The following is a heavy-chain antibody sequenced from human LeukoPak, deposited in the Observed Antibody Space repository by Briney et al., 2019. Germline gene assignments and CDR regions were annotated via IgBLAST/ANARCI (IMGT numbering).Heavy chain of an antibody. CDR3: ARELREHGVFDI. V-gene: IGHV3-53*01. Sequence: GGSLRLSCAASGFTVSSNYMSWVRQAPGTGLEWVSEIYSDGSTYYAASVKGRFSISRDKSKNTVYLQMNSLRAEDTAVYYCARELREHGVFDIWGQGTMVTVSS. D-gene: IGHD1-26*01. J-gene: IGHJ3*02. CDR1: GFTVSSNY. CDR2: IYSDGST.